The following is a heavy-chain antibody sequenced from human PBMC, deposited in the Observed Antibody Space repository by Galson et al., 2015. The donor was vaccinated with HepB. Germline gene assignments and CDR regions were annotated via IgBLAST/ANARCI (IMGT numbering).Heavy chain of an antibody. J-gene: IGHJ6*02. CDR2: INYSGRP. CDR1: GGFISSGGYS. V-gene: IGHV4-30-4*07. CDR3: PYFFGSGSFFMDV. D-gene: IGHD3-10*01. Sequence: TLSLPCAVSGGFISSGGYSWSWIRQPPGKGLEWIGEINYSGRPKYNPSLKSRVTISVDTSKKQFSLKLSSVTAADTAVYYCPYFFGSGSFFMDVWGQGTAVTVSS.